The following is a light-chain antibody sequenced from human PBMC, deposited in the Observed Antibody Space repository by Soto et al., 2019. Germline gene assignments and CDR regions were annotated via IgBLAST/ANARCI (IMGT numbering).Light chain of an antibody. CDR3: SSYTTSSTRV. V-gene: IGLV2-14*01. CDR2: EVS. J-gene: IGLJ1*01. Sequence: ALTQPASVSGSPGQSIAISCTGSSSDVGIYNYVSWYQQHPGKVPKLIIYEVSNRPSGVSNRFSGSKSGNTASLTISGLQAEDEADYYCSSYTTSSTRVFGTGTKVTVL. CDR1: SSDVGIYNY.